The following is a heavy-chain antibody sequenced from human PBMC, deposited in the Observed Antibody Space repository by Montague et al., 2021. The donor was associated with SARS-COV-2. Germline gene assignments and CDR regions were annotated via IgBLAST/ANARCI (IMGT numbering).Heavy chain of an antibody. V-gene: IGHV3-30-3*01. CDR3: ARELTYYGMDV. CDR2: ISYDGSNK. J-gene: IGHJ6*02. Sequence: SLRLSCAASGFTFSSYAMHWVRQAPGKGLEWVAVISYDGSNKYYADSVKGRFTISRDNFKNTLYLQMNSLRAEDTAVYYCARELTYYGMDVWGQGTTVTVSS. CDR1: GFTFSSYA. D-gene: IGHD2-21*02.